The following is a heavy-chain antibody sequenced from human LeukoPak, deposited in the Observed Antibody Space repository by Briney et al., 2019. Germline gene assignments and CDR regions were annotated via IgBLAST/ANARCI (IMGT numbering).Heavy chain of an antibody. CDR1: GYTFTSYG. J-gene: IGHJ6*02. CDR3: ARDLHSGYDYLPYYYYGMDV. CDR2: ISAYNGNT. V-gene: IGHV1-18*01. Sequence: ASVKVSCKASGYTFTSYGISWVRQAPGQGLEWMGWISAYNGNTNYAQKLQGRVTMTTDTSTSTAYMELRSLRSDDTAVYYCARDLHSGYDYLPYYYYGMDVWGQGTTVTVSS. D-gene: IGHD5-12*01.